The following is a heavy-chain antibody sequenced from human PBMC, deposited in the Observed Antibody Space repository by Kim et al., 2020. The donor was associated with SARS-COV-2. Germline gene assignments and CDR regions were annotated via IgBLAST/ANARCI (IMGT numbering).Heavy chain of an antibody. V-gene: IGHV4-39*01. CDR3: ARRDYSNWFDP. D-gene: IGHD4-17*01. J-gene: IGHJ5*02. CDR1: GDSISSSTYY. CDR2: VYYSGTT. Sequence: SETLSLTCNVSGDSISSSTYYWAWVRQPPGKGLEYIGSVYYSGTTYYNPSLKSRVTISVDWSKNQFFLKLNSVTASDTAVYYCARRDYSNWFDPWGRGTL.